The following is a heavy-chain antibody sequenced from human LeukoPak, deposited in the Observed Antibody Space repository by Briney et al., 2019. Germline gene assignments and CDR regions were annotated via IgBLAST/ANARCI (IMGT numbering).Heavy chain of an antibody. CDR1: GFPFSAYD. J-gene: IGHJ2*01. V-gene: IGHV3-13*01. Sequence: GGSLRLSCATSGFPFSAYDMHWVRQAPGKGLEWVSAFGSAGDTYYPGAVRGRFTISRDYAKNSLFLQMNSLTAGDTAVYFCVRGALPGDNWYFDLWAVAPWSLSHQ. CDR2: FGSAGDT. CDR3: VRGALPGDNWYFDL.